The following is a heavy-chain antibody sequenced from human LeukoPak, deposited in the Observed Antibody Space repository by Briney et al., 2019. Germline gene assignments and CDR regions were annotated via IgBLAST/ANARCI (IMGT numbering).Heavy chain of an antibody. CDR1: GGSFSSSSYY. Sequence: SETLSLTCTVSGGSFSSSSYYWGRIRQPPGKGLEWIGSIYCSGSTYYNLYLKSRVTISEDTSKNQFSLKLSSVTAADTAVYYCARPKVGDGYNYDYWGQGTLVTVSS. V-gene: IGHV4-39*01. CDR3: ARPKVGDGYNYDY. D-gene: IGHD5-24*01. J-gene: IGHJ4*02. CDR2: IYCSGST.